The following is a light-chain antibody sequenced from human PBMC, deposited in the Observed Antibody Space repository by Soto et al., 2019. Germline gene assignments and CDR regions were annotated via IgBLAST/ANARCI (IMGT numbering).Light chain of an antibody. CDR1: SSDVGSYTL. CDR2: EGS. CDR3: CSYAGSSTSVV. Sequence: QSALTQPASVSGSPGQSITISCTGTSSDVGSYTLVSWYQQHPGKVPKRMIYEGSKRPSGVSNRFSGSKSGNTASLTISGLQAEDEADYYCCSYAGSSTSVVFGGGTQLTVL. J-gene: IGLJ2*01. V-gene: IGLV2-23*01.